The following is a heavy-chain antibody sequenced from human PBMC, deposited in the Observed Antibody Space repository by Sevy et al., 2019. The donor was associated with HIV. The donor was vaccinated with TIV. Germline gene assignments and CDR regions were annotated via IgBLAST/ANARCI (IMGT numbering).Heavy chain of an antibody. V-gene: IGHV3-23*01. D-gene: IGHD2-8*01. J-gene: IGHJ4*02. CDR3: AGEGCTRPHDY. Sequence: GGSLRLSCAASGFAFYDYSMSWIRQAPGKGLEWVASLSFGCGKKNYEDSVKGRFTIPRDNSKNSFYLQMDNLGVEDTALYYCAGEGCTRPHDYWGQGTRVTVSS. CDR1: GFAFYDYS. CDR2: LSFGCGKK.